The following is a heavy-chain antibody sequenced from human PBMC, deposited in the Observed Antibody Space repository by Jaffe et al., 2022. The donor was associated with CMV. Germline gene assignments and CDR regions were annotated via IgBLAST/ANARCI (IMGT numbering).Heavy chain of an antibody. V-gene: IGHV3-15*01. J-gene: IGHJ4*02. CDR2: IRSNFDGGAA. CDR1: GLTFSKAW. Sequence: VQLVESGGDLVRPGGSLRVSCATSGLTFSKAWMYWVRQAPGKGLEWVGRIRSNFDGGAADYPASVKGRFSIFRDDSKNTVFLQVNSLRIEDAGVYYCATGQDWQTLYFDYWGQGTLVTVSS. CDR3: ATGQDWQTLYFDY. D-gene: IGHD3-9*01.